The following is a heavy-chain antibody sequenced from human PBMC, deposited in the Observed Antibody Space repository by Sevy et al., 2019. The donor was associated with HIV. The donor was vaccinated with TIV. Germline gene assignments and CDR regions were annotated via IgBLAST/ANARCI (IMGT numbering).Heavy chain of an antibody. J-gene: IGHJ6*02. Sequence: GGSLRLSCAASAFIVSNNYMAWVRQAPGKGLEWVSNITAPGGRAYLADSVKGRFTISSDTSVNKVFLQMDSLRVEDTAIYYCAKAQGEWGTPFALDVWGQGTTVTVSS. V-gene: IGHV3-23*01. CDR1: AFIVSNNY. D-gene: IGHD3-16*01. CDR3: AKAQGEWGTPFALDV. CDR2: ITAPGGRA.